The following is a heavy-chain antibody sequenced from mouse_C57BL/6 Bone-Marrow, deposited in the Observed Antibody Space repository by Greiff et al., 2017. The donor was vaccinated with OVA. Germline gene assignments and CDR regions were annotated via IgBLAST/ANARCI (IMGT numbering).Heavy chain of an antibody. J-gene: IGHJ2*01. CDR1: GFNIKDDY. V-gene: IGHV14-4*01. Sequence: EVKLMESGAELVRPGASVKLSCTASGFNIKDDYMHWVKQRPEQGLEWIGWIDPENGDTEYASKFQGKATITADTSSNTAYLQLSSLTSEDTAVYYCTMRWLMDFDYWGQGTTLTVSS. CDR3: TMRWLMDFDY. D-gene: IGHD2-3*01. CDR2: IDPENGDT.